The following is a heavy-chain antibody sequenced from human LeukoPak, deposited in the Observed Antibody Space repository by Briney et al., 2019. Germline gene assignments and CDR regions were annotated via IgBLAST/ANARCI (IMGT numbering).Heavy chain of an antibody. J-gene: IGHJ4*02. CDR1: GGSISSYY. Sequence: PSETLSLTCTVSGGSISSYYWSWIRQPPGKGLEWIGYIYYSGSTNYNPSLKSRVTISVDTSKNQFSLKLSSVTAADTAVYYCARLVGDDILTIWYWGQGTLVTVSS. CDR3: ARLVGDDILTIWY. V-gene: IGHV4-59*08. CDR2: IYYSGST. D-gene: IGHD3-9*01.